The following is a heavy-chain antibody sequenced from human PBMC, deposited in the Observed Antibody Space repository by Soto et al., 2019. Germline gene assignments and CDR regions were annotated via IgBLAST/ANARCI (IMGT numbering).Heavy chain of an antibody. J-gene: IGHJ3*02. Sequence: ASVKVSCKASGGTFSSYAISWVRQAPGQGLEWMGGIIPIFGTANYAQKFQGRVTITADESTSTAYMELSSLRSEDTAVYYCARSSIAARRMSYAFDIWGQGTMVTVSS. V-gene: IGHV1-69*13. D-gene: IGHD6-6*01. CDR2: IIPIFGTA. CDR1: GGTFSSYA. CDR3: ARSSIAARRMSYAFDI.